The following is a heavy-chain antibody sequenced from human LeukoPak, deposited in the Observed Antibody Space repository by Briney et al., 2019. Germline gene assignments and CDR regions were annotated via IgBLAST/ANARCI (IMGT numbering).Heavy chain of an antibody. CDR3: ARDQIGGSSQKGDVAFDT. V-gene: IGHV4-59*01. Sequence: SETLSLTCTVSGGSISSYYWSWIRQPPGKGLEWIGYIYYSGSTNYNPSLKSRVTISVDTSKNQFSLKLSSATAADTAVYYCARDQIGGSSQKGDVAFDTWGQGTMVTVSS. CDR2: IYYSGST. D-gene: IGHD1-26*01. J-gene: IGHJ3*02. CDR1: GGSISSYY.